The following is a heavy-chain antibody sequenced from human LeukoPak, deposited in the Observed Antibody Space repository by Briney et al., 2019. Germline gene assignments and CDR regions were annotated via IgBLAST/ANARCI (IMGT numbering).Heavy chain of an antibody. CDR1: GGSISSGGYY. D-gene: IGHD6-19*01. V-gene: IGHV4-31*03. CDR3: ARDRAGKGYYYYYGMDV. CDR2: IYYSGST. J-gene: IGHJ6*02. Sequence: SETLSLTCTVSGGSISSGGYYWSWIRQHPGKGLGWIGYIYYSGSTYYNPSLKSRVTISVDTSKNQFSLKLSSVTAADTAVYYCARDRAGKGYYYYYGMDVWGQGTTVTVSS.